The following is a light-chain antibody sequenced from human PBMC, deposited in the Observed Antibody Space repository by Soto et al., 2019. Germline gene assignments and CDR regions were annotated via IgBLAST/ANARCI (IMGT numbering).Light chain of an antibody. CDR1: SSNIGAGYD. CDR3: QSYDSRLSAYV. J-gene: IGLJ1*01. Sequence: QSVLTQPPSVSGAPGQRVTISCTGCSSNIGAGYDVHWYQQLPGTAPKLLIYGNTNRPSGVPDRFSGSKSGTSASLAITGLQTEDEADSYCQSYDSRLSAYVFGTGTKVTVL. V-gene: IGLV1-40*01. CDR2: GNT.